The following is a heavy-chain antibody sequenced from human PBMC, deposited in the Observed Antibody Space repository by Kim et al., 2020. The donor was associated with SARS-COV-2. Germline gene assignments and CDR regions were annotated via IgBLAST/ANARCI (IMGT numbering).Heavy chain of an antibody. Sequence: GGSLRLSCAASGFTFSSYGMHWVRQAPGKGLEWVAVISYDGSNKYYADSVKGRFTTSRDNSRNTLYLQMNSLRAEDTAVYYCAKGNSNPDWFDPWGQGTL. D-gene: IGHD4-4*01. J-gene: IGHJ5*02. V-gene: IGHV3-30*18. CDR2: ISYDGSNK. CDR3: AKGNSNPDWFDP. CDR1: GFTFSSYG.